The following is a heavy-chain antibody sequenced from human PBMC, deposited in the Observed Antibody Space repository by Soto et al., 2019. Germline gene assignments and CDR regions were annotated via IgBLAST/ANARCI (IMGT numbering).Heavy chain of an antibody. J-gene: IGHJ4*02. D-gene: IGHD2-2*02. V-gene: IGHV4-38-2*01. CDR2: IYHSGST. CDR1: GYSISSGYY. Sequence: SETLSLTCAVSGYSISSGYYWGWIRQPPGKGLEWIGSIYHSGSTYYNPSLKSRVTISVDTSKNQFSLKLSSVTAADTAVYYCARGNRYCSSTSCYTGNCDYWGQGTLVTVS. CDR3: ARGNRYCSSTSCYTGNCDY.